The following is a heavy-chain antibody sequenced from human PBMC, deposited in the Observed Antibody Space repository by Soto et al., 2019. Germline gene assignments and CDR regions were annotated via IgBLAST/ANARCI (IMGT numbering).Heavy chain of an antibody. CDR2: ISSNGGST. Sequence: GETLRHSCSASGVTLSSYAMHWVRQAPGKGLEYVSAISSNGGSTYYADSVKGRFTISRDNSKNTLYLQMSSLRAEDTAVYYCVKDLATMVRGRSYGMDVWGQGTTVTVSS. D-gene: IGHD3-10*01. J-gene: IGHJ6*02. CDR3: VKDLATMVRGRSYGMDV. V-gene: IGHV3-64D*06. CDR1: GVTLSSYA.